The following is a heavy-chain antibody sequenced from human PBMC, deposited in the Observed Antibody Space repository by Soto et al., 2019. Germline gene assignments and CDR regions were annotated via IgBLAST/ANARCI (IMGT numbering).Heavy chain of an antibody. V-gene: IGHV1-18*01. CDR1: GGTFSSYT. CDR3: ARDLAGTKPTKRGLYYYYGMDV. Sequence: GASVKVSCKASGGTFSSYTISWVRQAPGQGLEWMGWISAYNGNTNYAQKLQGRVTMTTDTSTSTAYMELRSLRSDDTAVYYCARDLAGTKPTKRGLYYYYGMDVWGQGTTVTVSS. J-gene: IGHJ6*02. D-gene: IGHD1-1*01. CDR2: ISAYNGNT.